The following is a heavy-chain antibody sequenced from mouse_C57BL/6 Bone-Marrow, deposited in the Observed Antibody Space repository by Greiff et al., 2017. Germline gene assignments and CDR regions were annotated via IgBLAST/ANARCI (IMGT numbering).Heavy chain of an antibody. Sequence: QVQLQQPGAELVKPGASVKLSCKASGYTFTSYWMHWVKQRPGQGLEWIGMIHPNSGSTNYNEKFKSKATLTVAKSSSTAYMQLSSLTSEDSAVYYCARPRITTVVAHYAMDDWGQGTSVTVSS. CDR1: GYTFTSYW. J-gene: IGHJ4*01. D-gene: IGHD1-1*01. V-gene: IGHV1-64*01. CDR2: IHPNSGST. CDR3: ARPRITTVVAHYAMDD.